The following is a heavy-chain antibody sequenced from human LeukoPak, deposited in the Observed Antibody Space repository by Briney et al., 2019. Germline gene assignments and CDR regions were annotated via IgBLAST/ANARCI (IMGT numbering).Heavy chain of an antibody. Sequence: GGSLRLSCAASGFTFNSYAMTWVRQAPGKGLEWVSHVSGSGGITYYADSVKGRFTISRDNSRNTLYLQMNSLRAEDTAVYYCAKTTAGNSSGRYPGWPVDYWGQGTLVTVSS. V-gene: IGHV3-23*01. D-gene: IGHD6-19*01. J-gene: IGHJ4*02. CDR3: AKTTAGNSSGRYPGWPVDY. CDR1: GFTFNSYA. CDR2: VSGSGGIT.